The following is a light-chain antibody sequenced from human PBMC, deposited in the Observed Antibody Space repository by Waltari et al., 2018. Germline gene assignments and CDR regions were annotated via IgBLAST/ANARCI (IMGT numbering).Light chain of an antibody. V-gene: IGLV2-14*03. CDR1: SGDLGTYHY. CDR2: DVS. Sequence: QSALTQPASVSGSPGQSITISTTGPSGDLGTYHYVSWYQQYTDRATKLLIYDVSHRPSRISNRFSGSKSGYTASLTISDLQAEDEADYFCSSYSTTNTLIFGGGTRLTV. J-gene: IGLJ2*01. CDR3: SSYSTTNTLI.